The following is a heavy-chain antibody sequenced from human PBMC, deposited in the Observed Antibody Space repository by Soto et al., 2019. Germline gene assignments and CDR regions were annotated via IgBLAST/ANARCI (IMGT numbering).Heavy chain of an antibody. J-gene: IGHJ4*02. CDR3: ARGGWSIYFDY. CDR2: IYYSGST. CDR1: RGSLSSSSYY. Sequence: SETLSLTCTVSRGSLSSSSYYWGWIRQPPGKGLEWIGYIYYSGSTYYNPSLKSRVTISVDTSKNQFSLKLSSVTAADTAVYYCARGGWSIYFDYWGQGTLVTVSS. D-gene: IGHD6-19*01. V-gene: IGHV4-30-4*08.